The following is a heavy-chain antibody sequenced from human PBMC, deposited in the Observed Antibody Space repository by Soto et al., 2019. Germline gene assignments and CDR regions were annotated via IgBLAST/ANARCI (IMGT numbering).Heavy chain of an antibody. Sequence: QVQLVQSGAEVKKPGSSVRVSGKASGTIFSSYTISWVRQAPGQGLEWMGRIIPILGETNSAQKFQGRVTLTADKSTNTAYMELNSLRLEDTALYYCARGLGGRMDDW. D-gene: IGHD3-16*01. V-gene: IGHV1-69*08. CDR3: ARGLGGRMDD. CDR2: IIPILGET. CDR1: GTIFSSYT. J-gene: IGHJ6*01.